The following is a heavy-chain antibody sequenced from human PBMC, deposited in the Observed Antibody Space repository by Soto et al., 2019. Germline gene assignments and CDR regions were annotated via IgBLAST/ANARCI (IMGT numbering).Heavy chain of an antibody. CDR1: GYTFTRYT. CDR2: INPDNGNT. D-gene: IGHD2-15*01. Sequence: QVQLVQSGAEVKKPGASVKISCKASGYTFTRYTMNWVRQAPGQRLEWMGWINPDNGNTKSSQKFQDRVIITRDTSANIAYTDLSRLRSEATAVYDCARCIATAQLAPWGQGTLVTVSS. V-gene: IGHV1-3*01. J-gene: IGHJ5*02. CDR3: ARCIATAQLAP.